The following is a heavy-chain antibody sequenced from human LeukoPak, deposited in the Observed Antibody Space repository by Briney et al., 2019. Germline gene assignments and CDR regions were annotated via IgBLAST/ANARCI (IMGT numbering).Heavy chain of an antibody. Sequence: GGSLRLSCAASGFTFSSSWMPWVRQVPGKGLMWVSRIHGDGSRIKYADSVKGRFTISRDNAKNTLYLQMSSLRAEDTAVYYCAREWFGSESGYWGQGTLVTVSS. V-gene: IGHV3-74*01. D-gene: IGHD3-10*01. CDR2: IHGDGSRI. CDR3: AREWFGSESGY. J-gene: IGHJ4*02. CDR1: GFTFSSSW.